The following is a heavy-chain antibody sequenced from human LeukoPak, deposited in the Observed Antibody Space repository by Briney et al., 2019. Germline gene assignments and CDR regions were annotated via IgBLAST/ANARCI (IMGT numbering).Heavy chain of an antibody. Sequence: GGSLGLSCETSGFIFSNCWMTWVRQAPGKGLEWVANTKTDASEKYYADSVKGRFTISRDNAKMSLYLQMNSLRVEDTAVYYCATYSTRNAREFQSWGQGTLVTVSS. CDR3: ATYSTRNAREFQS. CDR2: TKTDASEK. CDR1: GFIFSNCW. J-gene: IGHJ1*01. V-gene: IGHV3-7*01. D-gene: IGHD4-11*01.